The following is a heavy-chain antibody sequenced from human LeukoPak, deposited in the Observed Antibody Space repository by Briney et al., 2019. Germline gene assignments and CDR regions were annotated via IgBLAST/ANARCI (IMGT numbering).Heavy chain of an antibody. Sequence: SETLSLTCAVYGGSFSGYYWSWICQPPGKGLEWIWEINHSGSTNYNPSLKSRVTISVDTSKNQFSLKLSSVTAADTAVYYCARCYGDYGMYYYGMDVWGQGTTVTVSS. J-gene: IGHJ6*02. CDR1: GGSFSGYY. V-gene: IGHV4-34*01. D-gene: IGHD4-17*01. CDR2: INHSGST. CDR3: ARCYGDYGMYYYGMDV.